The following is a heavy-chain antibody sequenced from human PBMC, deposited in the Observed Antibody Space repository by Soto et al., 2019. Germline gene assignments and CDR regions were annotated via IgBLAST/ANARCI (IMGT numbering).Heavy chain of an antibody. CDR2: IIPIFGTA. Sequence: SVKVSCKASGGTFSSYAISWVRQAPGQGLEWMGGIIPIFGTANYAQKFQGRVTITADKSTSTAYMELSSLRSEDTAVYYCAKAMVVVTAISGGGGFDKWGQGTLVTVSS. CDR1: GGTFSSYA. J-gene: IGHJ3*02. CDR3: AKAMVVVTAISGGGGFDK. D-gene: IGHD2-21*02. V-gene: IGHV1-69*06.